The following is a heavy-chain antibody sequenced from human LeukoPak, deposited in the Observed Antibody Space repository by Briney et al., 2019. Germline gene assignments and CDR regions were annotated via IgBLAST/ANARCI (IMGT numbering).Heavy chain of an antibody. J-gene: IGHJ4*02. CDR1: GGSFSGYY. Sequence: SETLSLTCAVYGGSFSGYYWSWIRQPPGKGLEWIGEINHSGSTNYNPSLKSRVTISVDTSKNQFSLKLSSVTAADTAVYYCARRYCSSTSCYGPYFDYWGQGTLVTVSS. CDR3: ARRYCSSTSCYGPYFDY. D-gene: IGHD2-2*01. V-gene: IGHV4-34*01. CDR2: INHSGST.